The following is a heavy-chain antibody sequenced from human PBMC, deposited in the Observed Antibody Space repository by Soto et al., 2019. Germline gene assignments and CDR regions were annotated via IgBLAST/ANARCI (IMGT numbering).Heavy chain of an antibody. V-gene: IGHV4-59*01. J-gene: IGHJ3*02. Sequence: PSETLSLTCTVSGGSISSYYWSWIRQPPGKGLEWIGYIYYSGSTNYNPSLKSRVTISVDTSKNQFSLKLSSVTAADTAVYYCAREGYSSSWADAFDIWGQGKMVTVSS. CDR3: AREGYSSSWADAFDI. CDR2: IYYSGST. CDR1: GGSISSYY. D-gene: IGHD6-13*01.